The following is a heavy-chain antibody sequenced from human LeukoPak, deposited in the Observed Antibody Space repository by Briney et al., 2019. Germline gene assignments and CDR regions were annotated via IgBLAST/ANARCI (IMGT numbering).Heavy chain of an antibody. Sequence: GGSLRLSCAASGFSFSSYDLHWVRQRKGESPEWVSAIGTAGDTYYPGSVKGRFTISRENAKNSLYLQMSSLEVGDTAVYYCASATRGGYYDHWGQGTLVTVSS. J-gene: IGHJ5*02. V-gene: IGHV3-13*01. CDR3: ASATRGGYYDH. CDR1: GFSFSSYD. D-gene: IGHD3-22*01. CDR2: IGTAGDT.